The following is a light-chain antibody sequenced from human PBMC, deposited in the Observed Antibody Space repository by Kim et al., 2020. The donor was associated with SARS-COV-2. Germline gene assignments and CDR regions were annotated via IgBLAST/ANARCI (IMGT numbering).Light chain of an antibody. Sequence: DIQMTQSPSTLSASVGDRVTITCRASQSISICLAWYQQKPGKAPNLLIYDASNLESGVPSRFSGSGSGTEFTLTISSLQPDDFATYYCQEYKSKSCTFGQGTKVDIK. CDR2: DAS. V-gene: IGKV1-5*01. CDR3: QEYKSKSCT. J-gene: IGKJ1*01. CDR1: QSISIC.